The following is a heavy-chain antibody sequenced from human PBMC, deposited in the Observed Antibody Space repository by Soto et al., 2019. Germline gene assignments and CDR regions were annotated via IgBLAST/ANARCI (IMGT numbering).Heavy chain of an antibody. J-gene: IGHJ4*02. CDR3: AKEVEGGWYYFDY. CDR1: GFTYSTYA. V-gene: IGHV3-23*01. Sequence: EAHLLESGGGLVQPGGSLTLSCAASGFTYSTYAMTWVRQAPVKGLEWVSTNSDSYGSTYYADSVKGRFTISRDNSKNTLYLQMTSLRAEDTAVYYCAKEVEGGWYYFDYWGQGTLVTVSS. CDR2: NSDSYGST. D-gene: IGHD2-15*01.